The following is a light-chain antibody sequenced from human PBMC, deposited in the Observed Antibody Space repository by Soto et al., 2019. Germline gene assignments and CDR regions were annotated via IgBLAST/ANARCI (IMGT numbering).Light chain of an antibody. CDR1: QSVPSNY. Sequence: EIVLTQSPGTLSLSTGERATLSCRASQSVPSNYLAWYQQRPGQAPRLLIYGAASRATGSPDRFSGSGSGTDFTLTISRLEPEDFAVYFCQQYGSSPKTFGQGPKVDIK. V-gene: IGKV3-20*01. CDR3: QQYGSSPKT. CDR2: GAA. J-gene: IGKJ1*01.